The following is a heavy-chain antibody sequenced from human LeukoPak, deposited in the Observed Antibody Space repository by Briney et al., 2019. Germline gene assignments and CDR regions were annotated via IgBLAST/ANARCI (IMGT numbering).Heavy chain of an antibody. J-gene: IGHJ6*03. CDR1: AYAFIIHG. V-gene: IGHV1-18*01. Sequence: GASVKLSRKSSAYAFIIHGITWVRQAPGQGLEWMGWISTYSGNTHYAQKFQGRVTLSKDTSTTTAYMEQRSLGSDDTAVYYCARDLAVLGVVFTSYMDVWGKGTPVTVS. CDR3: ARDLAVLGVVFTSYMDV. CDR2: ISTYSGNT. D-gene: IGHD3-3*01.